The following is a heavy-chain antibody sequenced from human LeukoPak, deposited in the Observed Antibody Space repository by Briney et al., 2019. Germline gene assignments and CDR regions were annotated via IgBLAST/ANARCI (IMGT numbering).Heavy chain of an antibody. V-gene: IGHV3-33*06. CDR3: AKGEITYSSGWFYHY. CDR2: IWYDGSKK. Sequence: GGSLRLSCAASGFTFSSYGMHWVRQAPGKGLEWVAVIWYDGSKKYYADSVKGRFTISRDNSKNTLYLQMNSLRAEDTAVYYCAKGEITYSSGWFYHYWGEGTLVTVSS. CDR1: GFTFSSYG. J-gene: IGHJ4*02. D-gene: IGHD6-19*01.